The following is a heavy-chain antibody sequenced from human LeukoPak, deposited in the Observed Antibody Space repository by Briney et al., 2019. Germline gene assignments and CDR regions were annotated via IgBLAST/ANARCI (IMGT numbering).Heavy chain of an antibody. D-gene: IGHD2-15*01. V-gene: IGHV1-24*01. Sequence: ASVKVSRKVSGYTLTELSMHWVRQAPGKGLEWMGGFDPEDGETVYAQKFQGRVTMTEDTSTDTASMELSSLRSEDTAVYYCARGGREKKITPWGQGTLVTVSS. J-gene: IGHJ5*02. CDR2: FDPEDGET. CDR1: GYTLTELS. CDR3: ARGGREKKITP.